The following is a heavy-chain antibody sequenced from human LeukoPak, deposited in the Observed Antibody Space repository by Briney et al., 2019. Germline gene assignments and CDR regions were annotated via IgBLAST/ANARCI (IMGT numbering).Heavy chain of an antibody. V-gene: IGHV3-30*02. J-gene: IGHJ4*02. Sequence: PGGSLRLSCAASGFTFSSYGMHWVRQAPGKGLEWVAFIRYDGSNKYYADSVKDRFTISRDNSKNTLYLQMNSLRAEDTAVYYCAKDLSLQFYYGSGSFDYWGQGTLVTVSS. CDR2: IRYDGSNK. CDR1: GFTFSSYG. D-gene: IGHD3-10*01. CDR3: AKDLSLQFYYGSGSFDY.